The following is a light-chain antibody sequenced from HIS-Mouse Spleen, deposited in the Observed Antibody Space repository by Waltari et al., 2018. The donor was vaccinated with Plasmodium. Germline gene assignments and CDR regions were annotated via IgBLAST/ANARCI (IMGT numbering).Light chain of an antibody. J-gene: IGLJ3*02. V-gene: IGLV3-21*02. CDR2: DDS. Sequence: SYVLTQPPSVSVAPGQTARITCGENNIGSKSVHWYQQKQGQAPVLVVYDDSDRPSGMPERFSGSNSGNTATLTISRVEAGDEADYYCQVWDSSSDHWVFGGGTKLTVL. CDR1: NIGSKS. CDR3: QVWDSSSDHWV.